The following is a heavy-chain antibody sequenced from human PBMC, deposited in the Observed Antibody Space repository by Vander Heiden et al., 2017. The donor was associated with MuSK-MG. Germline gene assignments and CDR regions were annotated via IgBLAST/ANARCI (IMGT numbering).Heavy chain of an antibody. CDR3: ARAYSSSSSAFDI. CDR2: INHSGST. V-gene: IGHV4-34*01. J-gene: IGHJ3*02. D-gene: IGHD6-6*01. Sequence: QVQLQQWGAGLLKPSETLSLTCAVYGGSFSGYYWSWIRQPPGKGLEWIGEINHSGSTNYNPALKSRVTISVDTSKNQFSLKMRSVTAADTAVYYFARAYSSSSSAFDIWGQGTMVTVSS. CDR1: GGSFSGYY.